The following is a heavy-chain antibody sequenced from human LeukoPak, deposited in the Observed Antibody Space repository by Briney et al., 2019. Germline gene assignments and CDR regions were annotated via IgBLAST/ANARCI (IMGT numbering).Heavy chain of an antibody. V-gene: IGHV3-74*01. CDR2: INSDGSTT. CDR1: GGSISNYF. J-gene: IGHJ4*02. Sequence: ASETLSLTCTVSGGSISNYFWSWIRQPPGKGLVWVSRINSDGSTTSYVDSVKGRFTISRDNAKSTLYLQMNSLGAEDTAVYYCARGGPIDYWGQGTLVTVSS. CDR3: ARGGPIDY.